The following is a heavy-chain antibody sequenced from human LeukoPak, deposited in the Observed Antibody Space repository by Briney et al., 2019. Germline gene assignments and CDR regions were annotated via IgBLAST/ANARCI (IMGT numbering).Heavy chain of an antibody. J-gene: IGHJ3*02. V-gene: IGHV3-48*02. CDR2: IGSSSSPI. D-gene: IGHD1-26*01. CDR3: ARDPRPYSGSGLHFDI. CDR1: GFTFSNYN. Sequence: GGSLRLSCAASGFTFSNYNINWVRQAPGKGLERVSFIGSSSSPIYYADSVKGRFTVSRDNAKNSLYLHLNSLRDEDTAVYYCARDPRPYSGSGLHFDIWGQGTLVTVSS.